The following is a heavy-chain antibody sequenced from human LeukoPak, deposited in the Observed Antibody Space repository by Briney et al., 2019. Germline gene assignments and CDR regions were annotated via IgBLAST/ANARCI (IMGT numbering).Heavy chain of an antibody. D-gene: IGHD3-22*01. V-gene: IGHV3-30*18. CDR2: ISYDGSNK. J-gene: IGHJ4*02. CDR1: GFTVSSNY. Sequence: GGSLRLSCAASGFTVSSNYMSWVRQAPGKGLEWVAVISYDGSNKYYADSVKGRFTISRDNSKNTLYLQMNSLRAEDTAVYYCAKDSSYYYDSSGYYYTDYWGQGTLVTVSS. CDR3: AKDSSYYYDSSGYYYTDY.